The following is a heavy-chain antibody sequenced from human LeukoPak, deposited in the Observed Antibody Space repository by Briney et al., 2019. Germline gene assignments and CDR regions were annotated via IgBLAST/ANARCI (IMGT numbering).Heavy chain of an antibody. V-gene: IGHV3-48*03. D-gene: IGHD6-19*01. CDR3: TTLTVACYFDY. Sequence: PGGSLTLSCAASGFSFSVYEIHWVCQAPGKGLEWISDISSSGTTTYYADSVKGRFTISRDNAKNSLYLQMNSLRAEDTAVYYCTTLTVACYFDYWGQGTLATVSS. J-gene: IGHJ4*01. CDR1: GFSFSVYE. CDR2: ISSSGTTT.